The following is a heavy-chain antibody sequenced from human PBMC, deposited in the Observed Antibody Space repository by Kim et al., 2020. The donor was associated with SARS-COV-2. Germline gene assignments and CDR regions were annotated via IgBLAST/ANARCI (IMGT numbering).Heavy chain of an antibody. J-gene: IGHJ5*02. D-gene: IGHD3-9*01. Sequence: SETLSLTCAVYGGSFSGYYWSWIRQPPGKGLEWIGEINHSGSTNYNPSLKSRVTISVDTSKNQFSLKLSSVTAADTAVYYCARGLGGYYDILTGYYRSNWFDPWGQGTLVTVSS. CDR1: GGSFSGYY. CDR3: ARGLGGYYDILTGYYRSNWFDP. V-gene: IGHV4-34*01. CDR2: INHSGST.